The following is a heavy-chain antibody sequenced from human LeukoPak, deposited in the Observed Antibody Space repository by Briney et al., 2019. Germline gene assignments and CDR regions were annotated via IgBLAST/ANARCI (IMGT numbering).Heavy chain of an antibody. V-gene: IGHV3-74*01. CDR3: ARGTSSSGTFSSYYYYFYGMDV. CDR2: INGDGSST. J-gene: IGHJ6*02. Sequence: GGSLRLSCAASGFTFSTYWMHWVRRAPGKGLVWVSRINGDGSSTSYADSVKGRFTISRDNAKNTLYLQMNSLRAEDTAVYYCARGTSSSGTFSSYYYYFYGMDVWGQGTTVTVSS. D-gene: IGHD3-10*01. CDR1: GFTFSTYW.